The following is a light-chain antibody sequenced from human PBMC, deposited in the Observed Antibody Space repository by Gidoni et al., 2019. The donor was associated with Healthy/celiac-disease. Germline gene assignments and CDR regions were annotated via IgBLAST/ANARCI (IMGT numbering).Light chain of an antibody. CDR2: AAS. J-gene: IGKJ1*01. CDR1: QSISSY. Sequence: DIQLTQSLSSLSASVADRVTITGRASQSISSYLNWNQQKPGKAPKLLNDAASSLQSGVPPRFSGSGTGTGFALAIDSLQTENFATYYYQQGYSTPRWTFGHGTKVEIK. CDR3: QQGYSTPRWT. V-gene: IGKV1-39*01.